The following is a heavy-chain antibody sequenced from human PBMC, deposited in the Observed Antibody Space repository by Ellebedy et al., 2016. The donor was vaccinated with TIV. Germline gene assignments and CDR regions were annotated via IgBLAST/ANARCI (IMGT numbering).Heavy chain of an antibody. CDR3: ARDTTGTTRNWIDP. D-gene: IGHD1-1*01. J-gene: IGHJ5*02. CDR1: GGSVSTNSNY. Sequence: SETLSLTXTVSGGSVSTNSNYWGWIRQPPGKGLEWIGSMYYSGDNFYNPSLKSRVTISADTSKNQFSLKLSSVTAADTAVYYCARDTTGTTRNWIDPWGQGTLVTVPS. V-gene: IGHV4-39*07. CDR2: MYYSGDN.